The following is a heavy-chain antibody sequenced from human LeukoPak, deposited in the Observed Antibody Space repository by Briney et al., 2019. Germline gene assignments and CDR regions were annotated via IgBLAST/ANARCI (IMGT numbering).Heavy chain of an antibody. CDR1: GFTVINYY. J-gene: IGHJ4*02. CDR2: IDTGVNT. V-gene: IGHV3-53*01. CDR3: ARDFNY. Sequence: GGSLRLSCAASGFTVINYYMSWVRQAPGKGLDWVSIIDTGVNTYYTDSVKGRFTVSRDSSKNTLYLQMNGLRAEDTAMYYCARDFNYWGQGTLVTVSS.